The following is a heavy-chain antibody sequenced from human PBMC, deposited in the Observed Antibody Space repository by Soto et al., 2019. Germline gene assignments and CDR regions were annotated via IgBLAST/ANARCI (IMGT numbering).Heavy chain of an antibody. D-gene: IGHD6-6*01. CDR2: IYYSGNT. CDR1: GGSISSGAYY. CDR3: AWVGISSSDAFDI. J-gene: IGHJ3*02. Sequence: QVQLQESGPGLVKPSQTLSLTCTVSGGSISSGAYYWSWIRQHPGEALEWIGYIYYSGNTYYNPSLKSRVMISVDTSKNQFSLRLSSVTAADTAVYYCAWVGISSSDAFDIWGHGTMVTVSS. V-gene: IGHV4-31*03.